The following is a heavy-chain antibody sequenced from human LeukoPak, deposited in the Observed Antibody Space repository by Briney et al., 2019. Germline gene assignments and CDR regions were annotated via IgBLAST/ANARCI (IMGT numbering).Heavy chain of an antibody. CDR3: AKGNSGYYNDAFDI. V-gene: IGHV3-23*01. Sequence: PGGSLRLSCAASGFAASGFTFSTFGMSWVRQAPGKGLEWVSSISGSGGTTYYADSVKGRFTISRDKSKNTLYLQMNSLRAEDTAVYYCAKGNSGYYNDAFDIWGQGTMVTVSS. J-gene: IGHJ3*02. CDR2: ISGSGGTT. D-gene: IGHD3-22*01. CDR1: GFAASGFTFSTFG.